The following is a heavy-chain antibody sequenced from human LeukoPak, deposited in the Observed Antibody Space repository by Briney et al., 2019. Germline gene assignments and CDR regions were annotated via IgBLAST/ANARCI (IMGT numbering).Heavy chain of an antibody. V-gene: IGHV4-59*12. CDR1: GGSISSYY. CDR3: ARGYITMVRGATPFRYYMDV. J-gene: IGHJ6*03. Sequence: SETPSLTCTVSGGSISSYYWSWIRQPPGKGLEWIGYIYYSGSTNYNPSLKSRVTISVDTSKNQFSLKLSSVTAADTAVYYCARGYITMVRGATPFRYYMDVWGKGTTVTVSS. D-gene: IGHD3-10*01. CDR2: IYYSGST.